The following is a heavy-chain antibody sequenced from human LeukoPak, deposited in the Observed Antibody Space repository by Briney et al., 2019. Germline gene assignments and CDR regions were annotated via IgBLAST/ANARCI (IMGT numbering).Heavy chain of an antibody. Sequence: SGGSLRLSCGASGFTFSSFGMHWVRQAPGKGLEWVAFIRFDGSNKYYADSVKGRFTISRDNSKNTLFLQVNSLRAEDTAVYYCARYPIWGGKFDYWGQGTLVTVSS. CDR3: ARYPIWGGKFDY. CDR2: IRFDGSNK. J-gene: IGHJ4*02. CDR1: GFTFSSFG. D-gene: IGHD3-16*01. V-gene: IGHV3-30*02.